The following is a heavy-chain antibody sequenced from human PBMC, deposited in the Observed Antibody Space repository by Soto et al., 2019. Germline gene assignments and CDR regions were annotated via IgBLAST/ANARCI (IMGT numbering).Heavy chain of an antibody. CDR3: ASGRGVHFAY. D-gene: IGHD3-10*01. V-gene: IGHV4-59*01. CDR2: IYHRGST. Sequence: QGQLQESGPGLVKPSETLSLTCTVSGGSINSDYWSWIRQPPGKGLEWIGYIYHRGSTNYNPSLRSRVTISIDPSKNQFSLNLRSVTAADTAVYYCASGRGVHFAYWGQGPLVTVSS. J-gene: IGHJ4*02. CDR1: GGSINSDY.